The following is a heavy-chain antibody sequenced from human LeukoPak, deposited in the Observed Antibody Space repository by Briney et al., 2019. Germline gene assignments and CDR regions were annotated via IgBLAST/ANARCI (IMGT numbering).Heavy chain of an antibody. CDR2: INHSGST. D-gene: IGHD5-18*01. Sequence: SETLSLTCAVYGGSFSGYYWSWIRQPPGKGLEWIGEINHSGSTNYNPSLKSRVTISVDTSTNQFSLKLSSVTAADTAVYYCALIVDTAMETFDYWGQGTLVTVSS. CDR1: GGSFSGYY. V-gene: IGHV4-34*01. CDR3: ALIVDTAMETFDY. J-gene: IGHJ4*02.